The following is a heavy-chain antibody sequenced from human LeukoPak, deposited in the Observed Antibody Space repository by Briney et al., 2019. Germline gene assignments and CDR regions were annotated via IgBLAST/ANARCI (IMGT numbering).Heavy chain of an antibody. V-gene: IGHV3-9*01. D-gene: IGHD3-10*01. CDR3: AAQVRGVIITPFDY. J-gene: IGHJ4*02. Sequence: GGSLRLSCAASGFTFDDYAMHWVRQAPGKGLEWVSGISWNSGSIGYADSVKGRFTISRDNAKNSLYLQMNSLRAEDTALYYCAAQVRGVIITPFDYWGQGTLVTVSS. CDR1: GFTFDDYA. CDR2: ISWNSGSI.